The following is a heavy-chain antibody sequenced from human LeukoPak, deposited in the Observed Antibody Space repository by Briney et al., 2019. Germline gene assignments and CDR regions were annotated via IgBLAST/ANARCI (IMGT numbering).Heavy chain of an antibody. D-gene: IGHD2-15*01. Sequence: GGSLRLSCVASGFTFSNYWMYRVRQTEGGLAWVAYIKHDGAVTVYVDSVKGRFTISRDNDKNSLYLQMNNLRAEDAAVYYCVRDCRGWCSDMSHSWGQGTLVTVSS. CDR1: GFTFSNYW. V-gene: IGHV3-7*01. CDR2: IKHDGAVT. CDR3: VRDCRGWCSDMSHS. J-gene: IGHJ4*02.